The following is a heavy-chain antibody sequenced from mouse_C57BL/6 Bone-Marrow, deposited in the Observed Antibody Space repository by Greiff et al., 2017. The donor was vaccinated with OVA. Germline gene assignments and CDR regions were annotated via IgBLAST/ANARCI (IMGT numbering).Heavy chain of an antibody. CDR1: GFTFSDYG. J-gene: IGHJ4*01. Sequence: EVKVVESGGGLVKPGGSLKLSCAASGFTFSDYGMHWVRQAPEQGLEWVAYISSGSSTIYYADTVKGRFTISRDNAKNTLFLQMTSLRSEDTAMYYCASHRGKRAMDYWGQGTSVTVSS. CDR3: ASHRGKRAMDY. D-gene: IGHD2-1*01. V-gene: IGHV5-17*01. CDR2: ISSGSSTI.